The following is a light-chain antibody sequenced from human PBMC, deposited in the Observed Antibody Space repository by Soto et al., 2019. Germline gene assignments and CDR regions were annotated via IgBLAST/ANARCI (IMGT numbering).Light chain of an antibody. CDR3: QQYYSYPLT. V-gene: IGKV1-16*01. Sequence: DIQMTQSPSSLSASVGDRVTITCRASHCIIYYLAWYQQKPGKAPKLLIYAASTLQSGVPSRFSGSGSGTDFTLTISCLQSEDFATYYCQQYYSYPLTFGGGTKVDIK. CDR1: HCIIYY. CDR2: AAS. J-gene: IGKJ4*01.